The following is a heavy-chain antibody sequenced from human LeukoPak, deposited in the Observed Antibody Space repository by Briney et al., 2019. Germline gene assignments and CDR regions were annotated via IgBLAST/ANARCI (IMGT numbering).Heavy chain of an antibody. CDR3: ARAPLTRYWYESSFDHDTFYYYMDV. D-gene: IGHD3-22*01. J-gene: IGHJ6*03. Sequence: GGSLRLSCAASGLTFRTYAMTWVRQAPGKGLEWVSGINWNGIRTGYADSVKGRFTISRDNAKNSLYLQMNSLRAEDTAFYYCARAPLTRYWYESSFDHDTFYYYMDVWGKGTTVTVSS. V-gene: IGHV3-20*04. CDR2: INWNGIRT. CDR1: GLTFRTYA.